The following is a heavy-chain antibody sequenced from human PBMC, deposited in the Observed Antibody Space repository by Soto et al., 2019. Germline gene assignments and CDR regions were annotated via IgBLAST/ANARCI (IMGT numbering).Heavy chain of an antibody. CDR2: IIPIFGTA. CDR3: ASEGRITIFGVASISWFDP. J-gene: IGHJ5*02. V-gene: IGHV1-69*13. Sequence: RASVKVSCKASGGTFSSYAISWVRQAPGQGLEWMGGIIPIFGTANYAQKFQGRVTITADESTSTAYMELSSLRSEDTAVYYCASEGRITIFGVASISWFDPWGQGTLVTVSS. CDR1: GGTFSSYA. D-gene: IGHD3-3*01.